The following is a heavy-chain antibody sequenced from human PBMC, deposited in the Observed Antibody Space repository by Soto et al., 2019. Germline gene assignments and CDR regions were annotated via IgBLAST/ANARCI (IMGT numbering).Heavy chain of an antibody. Sequence: ESGGGWVEPGKSLRLSCAASGFTFDDFAMHWVRQAPGKGLEWVSGISWNSGSIGYADSVKGRFTISRDNAKNSLYLQISSLTSEDTALYFCTRGSHSDYGAYGYFEFWGQGTLVAVSS. CDR1: GFTFDDFA. CDR3: TRGSHSDYGAYGYFEF. V-gene: IGHV3-9*01. J-gene: IGHJ4*02. CDR2: ISWNSGSI. D-gene: IGHD4-17*01.